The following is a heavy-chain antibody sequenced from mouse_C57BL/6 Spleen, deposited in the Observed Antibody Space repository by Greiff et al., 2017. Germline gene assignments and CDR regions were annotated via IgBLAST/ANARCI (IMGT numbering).Heavy chain of an antibody. Sequence: QVQLQQPGAELVMPGASVKLSCKASGYTFTSYWMHWVKQRPGQGLEWIGEIDPSDSYTNYNQKFKGKSTLTVDKSSSTAYMQLSSLTSEDSAVYYCARWVYDGYYSYYFDYWGQGTTLTVSS. V-gene: IGHV1-69*01. D-gene: IGHD2-3*01. CDR1: GYTFTSYW. CDR3: ARWVYDGYYSYYFDY. J-gene: IGHJ2*01. CDR2: IDPSDSYT.